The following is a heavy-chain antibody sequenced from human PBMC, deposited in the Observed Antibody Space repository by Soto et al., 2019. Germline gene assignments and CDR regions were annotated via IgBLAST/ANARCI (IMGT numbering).Heavy chain of an antibody. Sequence: QSGGSLRLSCAASGFTFSSYSMNWVRQAPGKGLEWVAVISYDGSNKYYADSVKGRFTISRDNSKNTLYLQMNSLRAEDTAVYYCARAITPRYSSSWSDYWGQGTLVTVSS. CDR3: ARAITPRYSSSWSDY. D-gene: IGHD6-13*01. CDR1: GFTFSSYS. CDR2: ISYDGSNK. V-gene: IGHV3-30*03. J-gene: IGHJ4*02.